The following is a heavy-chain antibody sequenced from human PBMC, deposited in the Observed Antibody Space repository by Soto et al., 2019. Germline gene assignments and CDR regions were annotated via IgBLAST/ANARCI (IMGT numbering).Heavy chain of an antibody. CDR3: ARGDSFEYYYEFFNH. CDR1: GGSISSGPYY. Sequence: KPSETLSLTCSVSGGSISSGPYYWTWIRQRPGTGLEWIGYISYIGSTFYNPSLKSRVTISLDTSKNQFSLRLSSLTAADTAVYYCARGDSFEYYYEFFNHWGQGTPVTVSS. CDR2: ISYIGST. J-gene: IGHJ1*01. V-gene: IGHV4-31*03. D-gene: IGHD3-22*01.